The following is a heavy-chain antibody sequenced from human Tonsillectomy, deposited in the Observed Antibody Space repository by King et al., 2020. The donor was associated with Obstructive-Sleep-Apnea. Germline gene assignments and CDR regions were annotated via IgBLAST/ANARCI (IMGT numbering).Heavy chain of an antibody. CDR2: IYPGDSDT. Sequence: EVQLVESGAEVKKPGESLKISCKGSGYSFTSYWIGWVRQMPGKGLEWMGSIYPGDSDTIYSPSFQGQVTISADKSISTAYLQWSRLKASDTAMHYCASHRSGSYSSGWYAGAFDIWGQGTMVTVSS. D-gene: IGHD6-19*01. V-gene: IGHV5-51*01. CDR3: ASHRSGSYSSGWYAGAFDI. J-gene: IGHJ3*02. CDR1: GYSFTSYW.